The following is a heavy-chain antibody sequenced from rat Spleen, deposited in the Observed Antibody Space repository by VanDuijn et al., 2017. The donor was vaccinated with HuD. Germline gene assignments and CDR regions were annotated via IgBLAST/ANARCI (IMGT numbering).Heavy chain of an antibody. CDR1: GFTFSDYN. D-gene: IGHD1-1*01. J-gene: IGHJ2*01. CDR2: ISSDGRRN. V-gene: IGHV5-7*01. CDR3: ARHPDYSNYFDY. Sequence: EVQLVESGGGLVQPGRSLKLSCAASGFTFSDYNMAWVRQAPKKGLEWVATISSDGRRNYYRDSVKGRFTVSRDNAKSTLYLQMDSLRSEDTATYYCARHPDYSNYFDYWGQGVMVTVSS.